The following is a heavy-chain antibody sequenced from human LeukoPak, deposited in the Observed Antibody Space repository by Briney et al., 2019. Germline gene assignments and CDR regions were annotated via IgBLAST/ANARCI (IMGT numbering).Heavy chain of an antibody. D-gene: IGHD3-10*01. CDR3: ARSYYYGAGSVDY. CDR1: GYTFTSYD. V-gene: IGHV1-2*02. CDR2: INPNSGGT. Sequence: ASVKVSCKASGYTFTSYDIKWVRQATGPALEWMGWINPNSGGTNYAQKFQGRVTMTRDTSISTAYMELSRLRSDDTAVYYCARSYYYGAGSVDYWGQGTLVTVSS. J-gene: IGHJ4*02.